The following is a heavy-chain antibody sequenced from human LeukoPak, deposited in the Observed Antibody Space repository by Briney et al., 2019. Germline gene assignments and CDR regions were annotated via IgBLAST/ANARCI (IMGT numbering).Heavy chain of an antibody. CDR2: IRYDGSNK. CDR3: ARGVCSSTSCYGD. J-gene: IGHJ4*02. CDR1: GFTFSSYG. D-gene: IGHD2-2*01. Sequence: GGSLRLSCAASGFTFSSYGMHWVRQAPGKGLEWVAFIRYDGSNKYYADSVKGRFTISRDNAKNSLYLQMNSLRAEDTAVYYCARGVCSSTSCYGDWGQGTLVTVSS. V-gene: IGHV3-30*02.